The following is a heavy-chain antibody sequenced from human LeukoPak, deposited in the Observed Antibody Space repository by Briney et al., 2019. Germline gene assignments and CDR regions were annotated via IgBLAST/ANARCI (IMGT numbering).Heavy chain of an antibody. V-gene: IGHV3-20*04. CDR1: GFTFSSYA. CDR2: INWNGGNT. Sequence: GGSLRLSCAASGFTFSSYAMSWVRQAPGKGLEWVSGINWNGGNTHYAASVKGRFTISRDNAKNSLYLQMNSLRAEDTAVYYCARDLRVKYEGGYDSFGYWGQGTLVTVSS. CDR3: ARDLRVKYEGGYDSFGY. D-gene: IGHD5-12*01. J-gene: IGHJ4*02.